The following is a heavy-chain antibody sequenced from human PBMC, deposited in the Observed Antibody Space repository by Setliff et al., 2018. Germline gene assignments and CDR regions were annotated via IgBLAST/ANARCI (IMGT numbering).Heavy chain of an antibody. J-gene: IGHJ3*02. CDR1: GYSISSGYY. CDR2: FFHTDST. Sequence: PSETLSLTCTVSGYSISSGYYWGWIRQPPGKGLEWLGSFFHTDSTYYKSSLESRVTMSVDTSNNQFSLRLSSVTAADTAVYYCASPRRDDLDSPFDAFDIWGQGTKVTVSS. V-gene: IGHV4-38-2*02. CDR3: ASPRRDDLDSPFDAFDI. D-gene: IGHD3-3*01.